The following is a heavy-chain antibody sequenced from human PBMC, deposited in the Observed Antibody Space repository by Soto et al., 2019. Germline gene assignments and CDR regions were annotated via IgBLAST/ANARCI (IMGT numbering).Heavy chain of an antibody. V-gene: IGHV4-34*01. J-gene: IGHJ5*02. CDR2: INHSGST. CDR1: GGSFSGYS. Sequence: QVQLQQWGAGLLKPSETLSLTCAVYGGSFSGYSWSWIRRPPGKGLEWIGEINHSGSTNYNPSFKSRVTISVDTSKDQFTLKLSSVTAADTAVYYCARGRIVVVPAAIRPYNWFDPWGQGTLVTVSS. D-gene: IGHD2-2*02. CDR3: ARGRIVVVPAAIRPYNWFDP.